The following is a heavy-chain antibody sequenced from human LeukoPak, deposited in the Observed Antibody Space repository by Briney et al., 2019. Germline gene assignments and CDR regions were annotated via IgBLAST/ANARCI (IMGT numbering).Heavy chain of an antibody. D-gene: IGHD6-13*01. CDR1: GFTFSSYA. CDR3: AKDESIAAAGTLFDY. V-gene: IGHV3-23*01. J-gene: IGHJ4*02. Sequence: GGSLRLSCAASGFTFSSYAMSWVRQAPGKGLEWVSAISGSGGSTYYADSVKGRFTTSRDNSKNTLYLQMNSLRAEDTAVYYCAKDESIAAAGTLFDYWGQGTLVTVSS. CDR2: ISGSGGST.